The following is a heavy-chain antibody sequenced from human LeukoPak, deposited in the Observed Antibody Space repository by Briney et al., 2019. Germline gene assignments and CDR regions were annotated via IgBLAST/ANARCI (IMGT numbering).Heavy chain of an antibody. V-gene: IGHV5-51*01. CDR2: IFPGDSDT. CDR1: GYRFTTYW. Sequence: GESLKISCKGSGYRFTTYWIGWGRQMPGKGLEWMGIIFPGDSDTIYSPSFQGKVHISADKSINTAYLQWSSLKASDTAMYYCATSESQTQFDYWGQGTLVTVSS. CDR3: ATSESQTQFDY. J-gene: IGHJ4*02. D-gene: IGHD3-10*01.